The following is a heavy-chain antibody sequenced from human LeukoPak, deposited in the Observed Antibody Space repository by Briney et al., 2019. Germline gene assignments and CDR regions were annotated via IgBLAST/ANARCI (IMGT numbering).Heavy chain of an antibody. V-gene: IGHV5-51*01. Sequence: PGESLKISCKGSGYSFTSYWIGWVRQMPGKGLEWMGIIYPGDSDTRYSPSFQGQVTISADKSISTAYLQWSSLKASDTAMYYCTSWGVKGATANAFDIWGQGTMVTVSS. CDR1: GYSFTSYW. D-gene: IGHD1-26*01. J-gene: IGHJ3*02. CDR3: TSWGVKGATANAFDI. CDR2: IYPGDSDT.